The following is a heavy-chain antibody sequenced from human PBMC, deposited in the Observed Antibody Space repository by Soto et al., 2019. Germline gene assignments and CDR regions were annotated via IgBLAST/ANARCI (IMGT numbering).Heavy chain of an antibody. Sequence: GASVKVSCKASGYTFTGYYMNWVRQAPGQGLEWMGWINPNSGGTNYAQKFQGWVTMTRDTSISTAYMELSRLRSDDTAVYYCARGPRTTVTTSQDGFDYWGQGTLVTVSS. D-gene: IGHD4-4*01. CDR3: ARGPRTTVTTSQDGFDY. J-gene: IGHJ4*02. CDR2: INPNSGGT. V-gene: IGHV1-2*04. CDR1: GYTFTGYY.